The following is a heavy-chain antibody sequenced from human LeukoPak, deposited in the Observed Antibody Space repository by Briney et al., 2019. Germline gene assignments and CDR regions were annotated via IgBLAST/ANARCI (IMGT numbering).Heavy chain of an antibody. CDR1: GFPFSSYS. CDR3: ARGAGYCSSTSCPSHYYYMDV. D-gene: IGHD2-2*03. CDR2: ISSSSSYI. V-gene: IGHV3-21*01. Sequence: GGSLRLSCAASGFPFSSYSMNWVRQAPGKGLEWVSSISSSSSYIYYADSVKGRFTISRDNAKNSLYLQMNSLRAEDTAVYYCARGAGYCSSTSCPSHYYYMDVWGKGTTVTVSS. J-gene: IGHJ6*03.